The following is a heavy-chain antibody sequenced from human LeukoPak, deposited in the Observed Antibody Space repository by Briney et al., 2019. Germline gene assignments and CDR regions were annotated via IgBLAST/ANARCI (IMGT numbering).Heavy chain of an antibody. V-gene: IGHV4-59*01. CDR2: IYYSGST. CDR3: ARGALDAFDI. J-gene: IGHJ3*02. Sequence: SETLSLTCTVSGCSISSYYLSWIRQPPGKGLEWIGYIYYSGSTNYNPSLKSRVTISVDTSKNQFSLKLSSVTAADTAVYYCARGALDAFDIWGQGTMVTVSS. CDR1: GCSISSYY.